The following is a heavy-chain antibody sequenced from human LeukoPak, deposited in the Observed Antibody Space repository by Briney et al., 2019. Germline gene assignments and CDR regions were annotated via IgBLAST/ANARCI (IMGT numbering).Heavy chain of an antibody. Sequence: PGGSLRLSCAASGFTVSSNYMSWVRQAPGKGLEWVSVIYSGGSTYYADSVKGRFTISRDNSKNTLYLQMNSLRAEDTAVYYCARDSLYNYYGSGSPVGYWGQGTLVTVSS. J-gene: IGHJ4*02. CDR3: ARDSLYNYYGSGSPVGY. CDR1: GFTVSSNY. D-gene: IGHD3-10*01. V-gene: IGHV3-66*01. CDR2: IYSGGST.